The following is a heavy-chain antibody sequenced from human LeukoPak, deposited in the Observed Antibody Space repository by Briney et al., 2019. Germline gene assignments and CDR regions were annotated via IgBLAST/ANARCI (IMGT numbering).Heavy chain of an antibody. CDR1: GFSFSSYS. V-gene: IGHV3-48*02. J-gene: IGHJ4*02. Sequence: GGSLRLSCAASGFSFSSYSMNWVRQAPGKGLEWVSYISGSSRVIYYADSVKGRFTISRDNAKNSLYLQMNSLRDDDTAVYNCARDLDTSGYSFDYWGQGTLVTVSS. D-gene: IGHD3-22*01. CDR2: ISGSSRVI. CDR3: ARDLDTSGYSFDY.